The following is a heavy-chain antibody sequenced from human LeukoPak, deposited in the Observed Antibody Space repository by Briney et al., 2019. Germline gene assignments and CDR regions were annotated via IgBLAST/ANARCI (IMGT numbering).Heavy chain of an antibody. CDR3: ARDSSGYPTY. V-gene: IGHV4-59*01. J-gene: IGHJ4*02. D-gene: IGHD3-22*01. CDR1: GGSISSYY. Sequence: SETLSLTCTVSGGSISSYYWSWIRQPPGKGLEWIGYIYYSGSTNYNPSLKSRVTISVDTSKNQFSLKLSSVTAADTAVYCCARDSSGYPTYWGQGTLVTVSS. CDR2: IYYSGST.